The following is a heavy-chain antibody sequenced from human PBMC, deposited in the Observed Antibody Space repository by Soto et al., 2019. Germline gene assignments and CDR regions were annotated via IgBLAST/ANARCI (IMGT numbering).Heavy chain of an antibody. D-gene: IGHD3-9*01. CDR1: GFTFSNAW. CDR2: IKSKTDGGTT. V-gene: IGHV3-15*07. CDR3: TTGLSILSGYLPNDV. Sequence: EVQLVESGGGLVKPGGSLRLSCAASGFTFSNAWMNWVRQAPGKGLEWVGRIKSKTDGGTTDYAAPVKGRFTISRDEWKNTLYLQMSSVKTEATDVYYCTTGLSILSGYLPNDVWGQGTLVTVCS. J-gene: IGHJ4*02.